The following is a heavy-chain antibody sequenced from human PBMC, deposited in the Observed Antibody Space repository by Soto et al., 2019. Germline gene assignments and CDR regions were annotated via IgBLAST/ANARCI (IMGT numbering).Heavy chain of an antibody. CDR2: IYTSGST. D-gene: IGHD2-15*01. CDR3: ARGYCSGGSCYTPYYYYYGMDV. Sequence: PSETLSLTCTVSGGSISSYYWSWIRQPAGKGLEWIGRIYTSGSTNYNPSLKSRVTMSVDTSKNQFSLKLSSVTAADTAVYYCARGYCSGGSCYTPYYYYYGMDVWGQGTTVTVSS. V-gene: IGHV4-4*07. CDR1: GGSISSYY. J-gene: IGHJ6*02.